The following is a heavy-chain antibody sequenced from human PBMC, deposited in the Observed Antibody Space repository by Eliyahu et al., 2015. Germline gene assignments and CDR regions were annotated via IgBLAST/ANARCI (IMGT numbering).Heavy chain of an antibody. CDR1: GGXXRTYX. CDR3: ARDRHEREFDL. CDR2: MYASGDT. J-gene: IGHJ2*01. Sequence: QVQLQESGPGLVKPSETLYLTCXVXGGXXRTYXXSXIRQPAGKGLEWIGRMYASGDTNYNPSLKSRVTMSLDTSKNQFSLKLASVTAADTAVYYCARDRHEREFDLWGRGTLVTVSS. D-gene: IGHD5-24*01. V-gene: IGHV4-4*07.